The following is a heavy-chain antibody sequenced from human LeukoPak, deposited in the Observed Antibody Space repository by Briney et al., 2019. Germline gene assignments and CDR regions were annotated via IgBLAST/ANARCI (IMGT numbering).Heavy chain of an antibody. CDR2: IYYSGST. D-gene: IGHD3-3*01. CDR1: GGSISSGDYY. Sequence: SETLSLTCTVSGGSISSGDYYWRWIRQPPGKGLEWIGYIYYSGSTYYNPSLKSRVTISVDTSKNQFSLKLSSVTAADTAVYYCARGNYDFWSGYAYYFDYWGQGTLVTVSS. V-gene: IGHV4-30-4*08. CDR3: ARGNYDFWSGYAYYFDY. J-gene: IGHJ4*02.